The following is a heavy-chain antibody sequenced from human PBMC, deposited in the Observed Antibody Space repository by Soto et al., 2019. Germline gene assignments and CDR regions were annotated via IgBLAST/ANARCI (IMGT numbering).Heavy chain of an antibody. CDR3: ARHELGVPAANGYYGMDV. Sequence: PGESLKISCKGSGYSFTSYWIGWVRQMPGKGLEWMGIIYPGDSDTRYSPSFQGQVTISADKSISTAYLQWSSLKASDTAMYYCARHELGVPAANGYYGMDVWGQGTTVTVSS. D-gene: IGHD2-2*01. CDR1: GYSFTSYW. V-gene: IGHV5-51*01. CDR2: IYPGDSDT. J-gene: IGHJ6*02.